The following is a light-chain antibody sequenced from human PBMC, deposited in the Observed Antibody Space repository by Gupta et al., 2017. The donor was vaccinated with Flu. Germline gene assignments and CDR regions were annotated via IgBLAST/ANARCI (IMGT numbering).Light chain of an antibody. CDR2: RNE. CDR1: RSDIGTNF. V-gene: IGLV1-47*01. J-gene: IGLJ3*02. Sequence: QSGLTQPPSVSETPGQRVTISSSRGRSDIGTNFVSWYQQLPGTAPTLLFDRNEQRPSGIPDRFSGSKSGTSASLAISGLRSEDEADYYCATWDESVTGWVFGGGTKVTVL. CDR3: ATWDESVTGWV.